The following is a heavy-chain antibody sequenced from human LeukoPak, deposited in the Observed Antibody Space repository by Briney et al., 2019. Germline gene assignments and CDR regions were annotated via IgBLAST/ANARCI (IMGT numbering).Heavy chain of an antibody. Sequence: GESLKMSCKGSGYSFINYWIAWVRQMPGKGLEWIGIIYPADSDTRYSPSFQGQVTISADKSVSTAYLHWSSLKASDTAIYYCARHLSSISSCPNYWGQGTLVTVSS. CDR3: ARHLSSISSCPNY. CDR1: GYSFINYW. CDR2: IYPADSDT. J-gene: IGHJ4*02. V-gene: IGHV5-51*01. D-gene: IGHD2-2*01.